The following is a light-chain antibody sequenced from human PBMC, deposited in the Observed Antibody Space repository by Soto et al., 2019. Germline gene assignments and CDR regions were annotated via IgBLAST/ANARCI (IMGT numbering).Light chain of an antibody. V-gene: IGKV1-5*03. Sequence: DIQMTQSPSTLSGSVGDRVTITCRASQTISSWLAWYQQKPGKAPKLLIYKASTLKSGVPSRLSGSGSGTEFTLTISSLQPDDFATYYCQHYNSYSWTFGQGTKVDIK. CDR1: QTISSW. CDR2: KAS. J-gene: IGKJ1*01. CDR3: QHYNSYSWT.